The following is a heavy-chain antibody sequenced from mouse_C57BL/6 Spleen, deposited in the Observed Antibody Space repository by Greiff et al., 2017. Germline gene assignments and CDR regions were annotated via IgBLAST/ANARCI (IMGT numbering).Heavy chain of an antibody. CDR1: GFTFSSYA. J-gene: IGHJ4*01. CDR3: ARDRYAMDY. V-gene: IGHV5-4*01. CDR2: ISDGGSYT. Sequence: EVKLVESGGGLVKPGGSLKLSCAASGFTFSSYAMSWVRQTPEKRLEWVATISDGGSYTYYPDNVKGRFTISRDNAKNNLYLQMSHLKSEDTAMYYCARDRYAMDYWGQGTSVTVSS.